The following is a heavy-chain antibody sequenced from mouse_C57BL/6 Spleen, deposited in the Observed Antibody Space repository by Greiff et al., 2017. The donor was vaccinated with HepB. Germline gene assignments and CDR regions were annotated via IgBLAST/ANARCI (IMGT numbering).Heavy chain of an antibody. CDR3: ARGGGDYAMDY. V-gene: IGHV1-64*01. CDR1: GYTFTSYW. Sequence: QVQLQQPGAELVKPGASVKLSCKASGYTFTSYWMHWVKQRPGQGLEWIGMIHPNSGSTKYNEKFKSKATLTVDKSSSTAYMQLSSLTSEDSAVYYCARGGGDYAMDYWGQGTSVTVSS. CDR2: IHPNSGST. J-gene: IGHJ4*01.